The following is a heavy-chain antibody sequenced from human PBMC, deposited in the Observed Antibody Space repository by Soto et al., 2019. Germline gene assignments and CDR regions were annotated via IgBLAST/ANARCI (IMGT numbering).Heavy chain of an antibody. CDR1: GFTFSTSA. Sequence: SVKVSCKASGFTFSTSAVQWVRQARGQRPEWMGWIVGGSGNTNYAQNSQERVIITRDMSTSTGYMELSSLRSDDTAVDFCAARRSGLYAMDVWGQGTTVTVSS. CDR3: AARRSGLYAMDV. V-gene: IGHV1-58*01. D-gene: IGHD1-26*01. J-gene: IGHJ6*02. CDR2: IVGGSGNT.